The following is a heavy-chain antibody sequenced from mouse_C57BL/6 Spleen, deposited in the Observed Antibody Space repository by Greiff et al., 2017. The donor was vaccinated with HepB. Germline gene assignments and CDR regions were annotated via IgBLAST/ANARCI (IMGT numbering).Heavy chain of an antibody. Sequence: VQLQESGTELVKPGASVKLSCKASGYTFTSYWMHWVKQRPGQGLEWIGNINPSNGGTNYNEKFKSKATLTVDKSSSTAYMQLSSLTSEDSAVYYCARTGWLLEYFDVWGTGTTVTVSS. CDR2: INPSNGGT. CDR1: GYTFTSYW. V-gene: IGHV1-53*01. D-gene: IGHD2-3*01. J-gene: IGHJ1*03. CDR3: ARTGWLLEYFDV.